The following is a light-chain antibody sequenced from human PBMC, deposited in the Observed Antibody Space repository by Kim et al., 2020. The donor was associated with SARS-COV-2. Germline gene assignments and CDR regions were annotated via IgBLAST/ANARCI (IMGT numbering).Light chain of an antibody. Sequence: SYELTQPPSVSVAPGKTATITCGGNNIGSKSVQWYQQKPGQAPVLVIYDDRDRPSGIPERFSGSNSGNTATLTISRVEAGDEADYFCQVWDTPRDHYV. CDR3: QVWDTPRDHYV. J-gene: IGLJ1*01. CDR1: NIGSKS. CDR2: DDR. V-gene: IGLV3-21*04.